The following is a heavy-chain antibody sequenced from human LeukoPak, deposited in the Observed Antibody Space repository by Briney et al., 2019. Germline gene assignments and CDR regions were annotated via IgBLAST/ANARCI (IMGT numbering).Heavy chain of an antibody. CDR3: ARGPLFLYCSGGSCYFDY. J-gene: IGHJ4*02. Sequence: SETLSLTCAVYGGSFGGCYWSWIRQPPGKGLEWIGEINHSGSTNYNPSLKSRVTISVDTSKNQFSLKLSSVTAADTAVYYCARGPLFLYCSGGSCYFDYWGQGTLVTVSS. CDR1: GGSFGGCY. V-gene: IGHV4-34*01. D-gene: IGHD2-15*01. CDR2: INHSGST.